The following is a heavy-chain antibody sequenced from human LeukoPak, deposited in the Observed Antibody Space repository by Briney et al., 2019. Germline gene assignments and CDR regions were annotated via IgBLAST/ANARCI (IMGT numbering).Heavy chain of an antibody. CDR1: GFTFSSYG. V-gene: IGHV3-30*02. Sequence: GGSLRLSCAASGFTFSSYGMHWVRQAPGKGLEWVAFIRYDGSNKYYADSVKGRFTISRDNSKNTLYLQMNSLRAEDTAVYYCAKDMGYYYGSGSHNWFDPWGQGTLVTVSS. J-gene: IGHJ5*02. CDR3: AKDMGYYYGSGSHNWFDP. CDR2: IRYDGSNK. D-gene: IGHD3-10*01.